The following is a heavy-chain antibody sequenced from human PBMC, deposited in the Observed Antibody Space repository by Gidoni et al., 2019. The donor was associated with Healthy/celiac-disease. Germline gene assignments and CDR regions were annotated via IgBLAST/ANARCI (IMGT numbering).Heavy chain of an antibody. D-gene: IGHD3-22*01. V-gene: IGHV1-69*01. CDR1: GGTFSSYG. J-gene: IGHJ6*03. Sequence: QVQLVQSGAEVKKPGSSVKVSCKTSGGTFSSYGISWVRQAPGQGLEWMGGIIPIFGTANYAQKVQGRVTITADESTSTAYMELISLRSEDTAVYYCARQDYYDSSGYGDYYYYMDVWGKGTTVTVSS. CDR2: IIPIFGTA. CDR3: ARQDYYDSSGYGDYYYYMDV.